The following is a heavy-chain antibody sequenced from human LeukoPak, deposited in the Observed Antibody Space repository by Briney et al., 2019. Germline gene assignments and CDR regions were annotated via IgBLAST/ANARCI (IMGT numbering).Heavy chain of an antibody. CDR2: ISGSGGST. J-gene: IGHJ4*02. CDR1: GFTFSSYA. D-gene: IGHD3-22*01. CDR3: ANLDSYYYDSSGSY. V-gene: IGHV3-23*01. Sequence: GGSLRLSCAASGFTFSSYAMSWVRQAPGKGLEWVSAISGSGGSTYYADSVKGRFTISRDNSKNTLNLQMNSLRAEDTAVYYCANLDSYYYDSSGSYWGQGTLVTVSS.